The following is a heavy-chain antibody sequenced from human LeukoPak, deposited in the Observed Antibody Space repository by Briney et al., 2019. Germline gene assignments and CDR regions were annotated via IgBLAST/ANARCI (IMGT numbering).Heavy chain of an antibody. D-gene: IGHD3-22*01. Sequence: SETLSLTCVAYGGSFSGYYWSWIRQPPGKGLEWIGEINHSGSTNYNPSLKSRVTISVDTSKNQFSLRLSSVTAADTAVYYCARGVRQWLNNWFDPWGQGTLVTVSS. CDR1: GGSFSGYY. CDR2: INHSGST. CDR3: ARGVRQWLNNWFDP. V-gene: IGHV4-34*01. J-gene: IGHJ5*02.